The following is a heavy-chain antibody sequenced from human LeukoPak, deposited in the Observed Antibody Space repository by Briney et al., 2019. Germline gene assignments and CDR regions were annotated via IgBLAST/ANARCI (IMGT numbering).Heavy chain of an antibody. J-gene: IGHJ4*02. V-gene: IGHV3-74*01. Sequence: GGSLRLSCAASGFTFSNYWMHWVRQAPGKGPVWVPRINTDGSSTTYADSVKGRFTISRDNAKNTLYLQMNSLSAEDTAVYYCARGYSSSYRIDYWGQGTLVTVSS. CDR2: INTDGSST. CDR1: GFTFSNYW. D-gene: IGHD6-6*01. CDR3: ARGYSSSYRIDY.